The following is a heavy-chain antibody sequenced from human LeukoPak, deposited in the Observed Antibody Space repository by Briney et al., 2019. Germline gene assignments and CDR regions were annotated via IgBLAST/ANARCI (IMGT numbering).Heavy chain of an antibody. V-gene: IGHV6-1*01. CDR1: GDSVSSYSAA. Sequence: SQTLSLTCAISGDSVSSYSAAWSWIRQSPSRGLEWLGRAYYRSKWYNDYAVSVKSRITINPDTSKNQFSLQLTSVTPEDTAVYYCARSGGHDAFDIWGQGTMVTVSS. D-gene: IGHD4-23*01. CDR2: AYYRSKWYN. CDR3: ARSGGHDAFDI. J-gene: IGHJ3*02.